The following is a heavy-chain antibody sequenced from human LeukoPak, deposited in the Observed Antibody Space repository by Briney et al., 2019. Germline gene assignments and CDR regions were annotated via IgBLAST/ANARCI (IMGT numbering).Heavy chain of an antibody. D-gene: IGHD1-7*01. Sequence: SETLSLTGTVSGGSITSYYWSWMRQPPGKGLEWIGYIYYSGSTNYNPSPKSRVTISLDTSKNQFSLKLSSVTAADTAVYYCASTEWNYARWGQGTLVTVSS. CDR3: ASTEWNYAR. J-gene: IGHJ4*02. CDR2: IYYSGST. V-gene: IGHV4-59*08. CDR1: GGSITSYY.